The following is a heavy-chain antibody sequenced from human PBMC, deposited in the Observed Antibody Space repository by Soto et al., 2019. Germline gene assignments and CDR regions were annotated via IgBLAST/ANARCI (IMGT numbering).Heavy chain of an antibody. CDR2: IYNSGST. CDR3: ARGPYCSRTSCYET. V-gene: IGHV4-59*01. Sequence: QVQLQESGPGLVKPSETLSLTCSVSGDSISSYYWSWIRQPPGKGLEWIGYIYNSGSTKYNPSLKSRVTISVDTSKNQFSLKLSSVIAADTAVYYCARGPYCSRTSCYETWGQGTLVTVSS. CDR1: GDSISSYY. J-gene: IGHJ5*02. D-gene: IGHD2-2*01.